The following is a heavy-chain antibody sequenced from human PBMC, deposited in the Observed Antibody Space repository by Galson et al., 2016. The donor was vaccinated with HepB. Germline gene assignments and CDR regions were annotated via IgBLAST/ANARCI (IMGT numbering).Heavy chain of an antibody. CDR1: GHTLTELS. CDR3: EKEEGDGSIDLYWYFDL. Sequence: SCKVSGHTLTELSIHWVRQAPGKGLEWVAVITSDGSKEFYADSVKGRFTISRDNSKNALYLQMNSLRAEDTALYYCEKEEGDGSIDLYWYFDLWGRGALVTVSS. CDR2: ITSDGSKE. D-gene: IGHD5-24*01. V-gene: IGHV3-30*18. J-gene: IGHJ2*01.